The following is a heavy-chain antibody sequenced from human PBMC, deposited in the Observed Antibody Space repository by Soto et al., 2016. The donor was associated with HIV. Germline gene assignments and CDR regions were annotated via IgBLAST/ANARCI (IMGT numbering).Heavy chain of an antibody. J-gene: IGHJ4*02. CDR3: AFYYDSSGYYYVNDY. D-gene: IGHD3-22*01. Sequence: QVQLVQSGAEVKKPGSSVKVSCKASGGTLNSYAISWVRQAPGQGLEWMGGIIPFFHTANYAQKFQGRVAITADESTSTSYMELSSLRSEDTAVYYCAFYYDSSGYYYVNDYWGQGTLVTVSS. CDR1: GGTLNSYA. CDR2: IIPFFHTA. V-gene: IGHV1-69*12.